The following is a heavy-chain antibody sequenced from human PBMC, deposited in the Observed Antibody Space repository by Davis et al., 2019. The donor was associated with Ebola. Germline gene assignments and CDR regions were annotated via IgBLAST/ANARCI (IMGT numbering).Heavy chain of an antibody. J-gene: IGHJ4*02. CDR3: ARDFSGNYCFDS. CDR1: GFTVSSNY. D-gene: IGHD1-26*01. V-gene: IGHV3-30*03. CDR2: ISYDGSTK. Sequence: PGGSLRLSCAASGFTVSSNYISWVRQAPGKGLEWVAHISYDGSTKNYADTVKGRITISRDSSKSVLSLQMNSLRAEDTAEYYCARDFSGNYCFDSWGQGTLVIVSS.